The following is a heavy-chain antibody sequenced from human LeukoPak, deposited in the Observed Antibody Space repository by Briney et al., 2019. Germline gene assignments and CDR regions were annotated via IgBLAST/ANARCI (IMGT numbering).Heavy chain of an antibody. CDR2: VYYTGRT. V-gene: IGHV4-39*01. J-gene: IGHJ5*02. D-gene: IGHD3-10*01. Sequence: PSETLSLTCSVSGDSVSSSSYYWGWIRQPPGKGLEWIGSVYYTGRTSYNPSLKSRVTVSVDTSKNQFSLKLSSVTAADTAVYYCARHSGAHPYNWFDPWGQGTLVTVSS. CDR3: ARHSGAHPYNWFDP. CDR1: GDSVSSSSYY.